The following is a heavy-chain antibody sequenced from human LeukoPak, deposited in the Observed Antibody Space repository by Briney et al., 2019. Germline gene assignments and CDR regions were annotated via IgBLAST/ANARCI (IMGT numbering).Heavy chain of an antibody. D-gene: IGHD2-2*01. CDR1: GFAFDDQG. Sequence: GGSLRLSCTASGFAFDDQGMSWVRQVPGKGLEWVSGINWNGGSTGYADPLRGRFTISRDNAKNSLYLQMDSLRAEDTALYYCARAPITSPFYFDYWGQGTLVTVSS. CDR2: INWNGGST. V-gene: IGHV3-20*04. CDR3: ARAPITSPFYFDY. J-gene: IGHJ4*02.